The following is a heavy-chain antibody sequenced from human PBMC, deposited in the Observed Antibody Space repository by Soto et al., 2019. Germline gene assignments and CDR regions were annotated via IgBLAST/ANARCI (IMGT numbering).Heavy chain of an antibody. Sequence: SETLSLTCTVSGVSISSAAYHWSWIRQHPGKGLEWIGFIYYNGTTSYKPSLQSRISISLDTSKSQFYLALTSVTAADTAVYYGARYRFIGIWSKFDYWGQGTLVTVSS. CDR1: GVSISSAAYH. CDR2: IYYNGTT. V-gene: IGHV4-31*03. CDR3: ARYRFIGIWSKFDY. J-gene: IGHJ4*02. D-gene: IGHD6-13*01.